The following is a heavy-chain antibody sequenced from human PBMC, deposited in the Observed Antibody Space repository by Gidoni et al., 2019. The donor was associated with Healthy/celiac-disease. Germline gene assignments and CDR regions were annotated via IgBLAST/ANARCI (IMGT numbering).Heavy chain of an antibody. D-gene: IGHD1-26*01. CDR1: GYTFTRYS. CDR3: AREVVGATGDYYYGMDV. V-gene: IGHV1-3*01. J-gene: IGHJ6*02. CDR2: INAGNGNT. Sequence: QVQLVQSGAEVKKPGASVKVSCKASGYTFTRYSMHWVRQAPGQRLEWMGWINAGNGNTKYSQKFQGRVTITRDTSASTAYMELSSLRSEDTAVYYCAREVVGATGDYYYGMDVWGQGTTVTVSS.